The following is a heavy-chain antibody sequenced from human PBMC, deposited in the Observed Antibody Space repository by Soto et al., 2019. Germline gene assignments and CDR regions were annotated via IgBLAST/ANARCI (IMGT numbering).Heavy chain of an antibody. Sequence: QVQLQESCPGLVKPSQTLSLTCTVSGGSISSVDYYWSWIRQHPGKGLEWIGYIYYSGSTYYNPYIKSRVTISVDTSKNQFSLKLSSVTAEDPAVYYCARWWSGSRQGFDPWGQGTLVTVSS. J-gene: IGHJ5*02. D-gene: IGHD3-3*01. CDR1: GGSISSVDYY. V-gene: IGHV4-31*03. CDR3: ARWWSGSRQGFDP. CDR2: IYYSGST.